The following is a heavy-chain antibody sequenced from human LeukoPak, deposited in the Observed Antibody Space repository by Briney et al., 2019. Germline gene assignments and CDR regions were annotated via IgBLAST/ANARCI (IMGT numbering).Heavy chain of an antibody. Sequence: GGSLRLSCAASGFTFSDYYMSWIRQAPGKGLEWVSYISSSSSYTNHADSVKGRFTISRDNAKNSLYLQMNSLRAEDTAVYYCARNGGYSNYYFDYWGQGTLVTVSS. V-gene: IGHV3-11*06. J-gene: IGHJ4*02. D-gene: IGHD5-18*01. CDR2: ISSSSSYT. CDR3: ARNGGYSNYYFDY. CDR1: GFTFSDYY.